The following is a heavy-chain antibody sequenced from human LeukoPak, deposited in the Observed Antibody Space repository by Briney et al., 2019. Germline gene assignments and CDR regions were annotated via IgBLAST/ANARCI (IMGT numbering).Heavy chain of an antibody. J-gene: IGHJ5*02. CDR2: IYTSGST. CDR1: GGSISSGSYY. V-gene: IGHV4-61*02. Sequence: SQTLSLTCTVSGGSISSGSYYWSWIRQPAGKGLEWIGRIYTSGSTNYNPSLKSRVTISVDTSKNQFSLKLSSVTAADTAVYYCARDNEGYDSRWFDPWGQGTLVTVSS. D-gene: IGHD5-12*01. CDR3: ARDNEGYDSRWFDP.